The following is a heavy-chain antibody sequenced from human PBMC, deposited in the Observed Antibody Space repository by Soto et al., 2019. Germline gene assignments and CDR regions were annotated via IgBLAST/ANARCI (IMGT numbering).Heavy chain of an antibody. D-gene: IGHD3-3*01. CDR1: GYTFTSHG. Sequence: ASGKVPRQAPGYTFTSHGISLVRQAPGTGPGGIGWISAYNGNTNYAQKLQGRVTMTTDTSTSTAYTELRSLRSDDTAVYYCARGAPLDYDFWSGYSLDYYYGMDVWGQGTTVTVSS. J-gene: IGHJ6*02. CDR2: ISAYNGNT. CDR3: ARGAPLDYDFWSGYSLDYYYGMDV. V-gene: IGHV1-18*01.